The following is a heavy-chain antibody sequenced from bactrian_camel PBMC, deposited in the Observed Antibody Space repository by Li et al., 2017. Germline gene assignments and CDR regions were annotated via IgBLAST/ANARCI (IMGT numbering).Heavy chain of an antibody. D-gene: IGHD1*01. CDR3: ATGWGDIIQIGPCFRY. Sequence: HVQLVESGGGTVQAGGSLRLSCIVSGYTYSSNCVGWFRQAPGKEREGVAIMLLNSGATTYADSVKGRFTISQDNTKNTVYLQMNDLTPEDTAMYFCATGWGDIIQIGPCFRYWAQGTQVTVS. CDR2: MLLNSGAT. J-gene: IGHJ6*01. V-gene: IGHV3-2*01. CDR1: GYTYSSNC.